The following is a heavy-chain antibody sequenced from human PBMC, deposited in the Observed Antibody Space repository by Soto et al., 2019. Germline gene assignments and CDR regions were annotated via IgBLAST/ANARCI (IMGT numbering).Heavy chain of an antibody. CDR2: ISYDGSNK. J-gene: IGHJ4*02. D-gene: IGHD5-18*01. CDR1: VFTFSSYC. CDR3: EKDREAMVIGGDY. V-gene: IGHV3-30*18. Sequence: PVVSLRLSCSSSVFTFSSYCIHLVLQAPVKGLEWVAVISYDGSNKYYSDSVKGRFTISRDNSKNTLYLQMNSLRAEDTAVYYCEKDREAMVIGGDYWGKGHLLNVSS.